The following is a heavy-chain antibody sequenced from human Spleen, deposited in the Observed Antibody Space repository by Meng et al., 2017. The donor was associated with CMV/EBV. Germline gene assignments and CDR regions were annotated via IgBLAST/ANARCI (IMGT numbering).Heavy chain of an antibody. CDR3: TRASSATRYFDY. V-gene: IGHV3-72*01. J-gene: IGHJ4*02. CDR2: TRNKASSHTT. D-gene: IGHD6-6*01. CDR1: GFTFSDHY. Sequence: GESLKISCAASGFTFSDHYMDWVRQAPGKGLEWTGRTRNKASSHTTEYAASVKGRFTISRDDSKNSLYLQMNSLKTEDTAVYYCTRASSATRYFDYWGRGTLVTVSS.